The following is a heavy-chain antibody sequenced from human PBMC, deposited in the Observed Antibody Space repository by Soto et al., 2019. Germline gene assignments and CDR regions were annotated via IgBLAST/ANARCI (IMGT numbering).Heavy chain of an antibody. CDR2: ISYDGSNK. D-gene: IGHD2-2*01. CDR3: AKSIVVVPAATVGNYYYYGMDV. CDR1: GFTFSSYG. V-gene: IGHV3-30*18. Sequence: GGSLRLSCAASGFTFSSYGMHWVRQAPGKGLEWVAVISYDGSNKYYADSVKGRFTISRDNSKNTLYLQMNSLRAEDTAVYYCAKSIVVVPAATVGNYYYYGMDVRGQGTTVTVSS. J-gene: IGHJ6*02.